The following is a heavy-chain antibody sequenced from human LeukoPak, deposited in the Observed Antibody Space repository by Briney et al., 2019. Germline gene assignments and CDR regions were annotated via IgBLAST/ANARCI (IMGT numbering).Heavy chain of an antibody. V-gene: IGHV1-2*02. D-gene: IGHD3-16*02. CDR3: ARIIYVWGSYRYPLFDY. CDR2: INPNSGGT. CDR1: GYTFTSYD. J-gene: IGHJ4*02. Sequence: ASVKVSCKASGYTFTSYDINWVRQATGQGLEWRGWINPNSGGTNYAQKFQGRVTMTRDTSISTAYMELSRLRSDDTAVYYCARIIYVWGSYRYPLFDYWGQGTLVTVSS.